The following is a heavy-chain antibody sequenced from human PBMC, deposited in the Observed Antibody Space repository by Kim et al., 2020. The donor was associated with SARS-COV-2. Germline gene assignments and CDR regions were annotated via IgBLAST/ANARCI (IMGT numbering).Heavy chain of an antibody. D-gene: IGHD5-12*01. CDR3: AKGGDYYYYGMDV. Sequence: GGSLRLSCAASGFTFDDYTMHWVRQAPGKGLEWVSLISWDGGSTYYADSVKGRFTISRVNSKNSLYLQMNSLRTEDTALYYCAKGGDYYYYGMDVWGQGTTVTVSS. CDR1: GFTFDDYT. V-gene: IGHV3-43*01. CDR2: ISWDGGST. J-gene: IGHJ6*02.